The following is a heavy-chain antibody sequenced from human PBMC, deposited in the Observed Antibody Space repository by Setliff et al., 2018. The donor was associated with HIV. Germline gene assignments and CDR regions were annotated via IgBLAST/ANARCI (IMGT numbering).Heavy chain of an antibody. CDR1: GDSITSHY. CDR3: AREGSSSRSQEYYYDF. D-gene: IGHD6-13*01. CDR2: IYSSGRT. V-gene: IGHV4-4*07. Sequence: SETLSLTCTVSGDSITSHYWGWIRQPAGKGLEWIGRIYSSGRTTYNPSLKSRFTMALDTSRNEVSLKVSSVTAADAAVYYCAREGSSSRSQEYYYDFWGQGTLVTVSS. J-gene: IGHJ4*02.